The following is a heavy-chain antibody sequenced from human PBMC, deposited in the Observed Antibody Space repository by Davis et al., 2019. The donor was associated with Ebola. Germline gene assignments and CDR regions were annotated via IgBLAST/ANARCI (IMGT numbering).Heavy chain of an antibody. CDR3: ARDLGYHANYLAAY. CDR2: INPYSGGT. D-gene: IGHD4/OR15-4a*01. J-gene: IGHJ4*02. Sequence: ASVKVSCKASGYIFTGYYLHWVRQAPGQGLEWMGWINPYSGGTVYAPKFQDRVTMTSDTSITTAYMELNSLRSDDTAIYYCARDLGYHANYLAAYWGQGTLVTVSS. V-gene: IGHV1-2*02. CDR1: GYIFTGYY.